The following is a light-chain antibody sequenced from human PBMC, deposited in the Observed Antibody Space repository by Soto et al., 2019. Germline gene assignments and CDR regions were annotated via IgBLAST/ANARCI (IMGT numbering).Light chain of an antibody. J-gene: IGKJ2*01. Sequence: DIVMTQSPDSLAVSLGERATINCKSSQSVLDSSNDKSYLAWFQQKPGQPPRLLIYWAYTRGSGVPDRFSGSGSGTDFSLTINNLQAEDVAVYYCLQEYNTPPYTFGQGTKLEIK. V-gene: IGKV4-1*01. CDR2: WAY. CDR3: LQEYNTPPYT. CDR1: QSVLDSSNDKSY.